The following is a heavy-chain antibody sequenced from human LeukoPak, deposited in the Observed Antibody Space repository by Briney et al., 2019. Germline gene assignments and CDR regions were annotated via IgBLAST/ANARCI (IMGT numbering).Heavy chain of an antibody. CDR2: ISGTGDST. CDR1: GFTFSSYA. J-gene: IGHJ4*02. Sequence: GGSLRLSCAASGFTFSSYAMSWVRQAPGKGLEWVSGISGTGDSTLYADSVKGRFTISRENSKNTLYLQMTTLRAEDTAVYYCAKDAHYYDSGGYYAPFDCWGQGTLVTVSS. V-gene: IGHV3-23*01. CDR3: AKDAHYYDSGGYYAPFDC. D-gene: IGHD3-22*01.